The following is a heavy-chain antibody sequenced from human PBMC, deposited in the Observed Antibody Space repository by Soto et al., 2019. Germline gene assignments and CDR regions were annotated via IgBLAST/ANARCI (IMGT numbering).Heavy chain of an antibody. CDR1: GYTLTELS. D-gene: IGHD1-26*01. CDR2: FDPEDGET. Sequence: GASVKVSCKVSGYTLTELSMHWVRQAPGKGLEWMGGFDPEDGETIYAQKLQGRVTMTKDTSTDTAYMELSSLGSEDTAVYYCATGFTLVGASDAFDIWGQGTMGTVSS. V-gene: IGHV1-24*01. CDR3: ATGFTLVGASDAFDI. J-gene: IGHJ3*02.